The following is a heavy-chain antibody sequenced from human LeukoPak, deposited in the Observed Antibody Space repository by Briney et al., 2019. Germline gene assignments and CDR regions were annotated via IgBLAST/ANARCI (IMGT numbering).Heavy chain of an antibody. CDR3: AKGASYYYDAFDI. J-gene: IGHJ3*02. Sequence: LRLSCAASGFTFSSYGMHWVRQAPGKGLEWVAVISYDGSNKYYADSVKGRFTISRDNSKNTLYLQMNSLRAEDTAVCYCAKGASYYYDAFDIWGQGTMVTVSS. V-gene: IGHV3-30*18. D-gene: IGHD3-22*01. CDR2: ISYDGSNK. CDR1: GFTFSSYG.